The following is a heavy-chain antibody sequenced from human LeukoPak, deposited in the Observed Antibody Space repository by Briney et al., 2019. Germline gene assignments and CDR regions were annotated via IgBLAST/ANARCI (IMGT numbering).Heavy chain of an antibody. Sequence: GGSLRLSCAASGFTFDDYAMHWVRQAPGKGLDCVSGISWNSGSIGYADSVKGRFTISRDNAKNSLYLQMNSLRAEDTALYYCTGGRKSSSWYYFDYWGQGTLVTFSS. CDR3: TGGRKSSSWYYFDY. CDR2: ISWNSGSI. J-gene: IGHJ4*02. D-gene: IGHD6-13*01. V-gene: IGHV3-9*01. CDR1: GFTFDDYA.